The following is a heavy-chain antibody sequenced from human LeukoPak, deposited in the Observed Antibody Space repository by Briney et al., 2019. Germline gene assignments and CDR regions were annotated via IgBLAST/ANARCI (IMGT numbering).Heavy chain of an antibody. J-gene: IGHJ6*03. CDR3: ARDRITMVRGAGDGYYYYYYMDV. D-gene: IGHD3-10*01. CDR1: GGSISSASYY. Sequence: SPSVPLSLTCTVSGGSISSASYYWCWFRQPPGIGRELIVRFYTSGSTNYNPSLKSRVTISVDTSKNQFSLKLSSVTAADTAVYYCARDRITMVRGAGDGYYYYYYMDVWGKGTTVTVSS. V-gene: IGHV4-61*02. CDR2: FYTSGST.